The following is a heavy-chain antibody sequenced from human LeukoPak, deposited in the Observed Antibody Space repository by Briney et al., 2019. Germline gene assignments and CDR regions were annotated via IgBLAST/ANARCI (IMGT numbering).Heavy chain of an antibody. D-gene: IGHD1-26*01. CDR1: GFTFSSYS. J-gene: IGHJ6*03. V-gene: IGHV3-21*04. Sequence: PGGSLRLSCAASGFTFSSYSMNWVRQAPGKGLEWVSSISSSSSYIYYADSVKGRFTISRDNAKNSLYLQMNSLRAEDTALYHCARLGGSYRNYYYYYMDVWGKGTTVTISS. CDR2: ISSSSSYI. CDR3: ARLGGSYRNYYYYYMDV.